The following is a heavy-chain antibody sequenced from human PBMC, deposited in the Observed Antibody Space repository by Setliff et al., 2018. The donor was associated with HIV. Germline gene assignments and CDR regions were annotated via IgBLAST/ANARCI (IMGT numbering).Heavy chain of an antibody. Sequence: PSETLSLTCTVYGYRISDGYSWGWIRQPPGKGLEWIGSIHHSGSTHYNSSLKSRVTISVDTSNNQFSLKLTSVTAADTAVYYCASRPPMATGEGGDWGPGTPVTVTS. CDR2: IHHSGST. V-gene: IGHV4-38-2*02. CDR1: GYRISDGYS. CDR3: ASRPPMATGEGGD. D-gene: IGHD5-12*01. J-gene: IGHJ4*02.